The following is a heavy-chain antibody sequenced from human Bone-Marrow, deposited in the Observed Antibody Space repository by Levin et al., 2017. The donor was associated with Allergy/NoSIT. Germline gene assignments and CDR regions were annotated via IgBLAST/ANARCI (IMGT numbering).Heavy chain of an antibody. Sequence: PSETLSLTCTVSGGSISSGDYYWSWIRQHPGKGLECIGYIYYRGAPYYTPSLKSRLTLSVDTSQNHFSLRLSSVTAADTAVYYCARGVIAARRAGNYFDYWGQGTLVTVSS. J-gene: IGHJ4*02. D-gene: IGHD6-6*01. V-gene: IGHV4-31*03. CDR1: GGSISSGDYY. CDR2: IYYRGAP. CDR3: ARGVIAARRAGNYFDY.